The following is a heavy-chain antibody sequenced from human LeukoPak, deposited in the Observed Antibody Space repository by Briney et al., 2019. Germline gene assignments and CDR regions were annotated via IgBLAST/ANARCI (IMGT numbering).Heavy chain of an antibody. V-gene: IGHV3-23*01. CDR1: GFTFSSYA. J-gene: IGHJ4*02. D-gene: IGHD5-18*01. Sequence: GGSLRLSCAASGFTFSSYAMSWARQAPGKGLEWVSAISGSGGSTYYADSVKGRFTISRDNSKNTLYLQMNSLRAEDTAVYYCAKDQGYSYTSIDYWGQGTLVTVSS. CDR3: AKDQGYSYTSIDY. CDR2: ISGSGGST.